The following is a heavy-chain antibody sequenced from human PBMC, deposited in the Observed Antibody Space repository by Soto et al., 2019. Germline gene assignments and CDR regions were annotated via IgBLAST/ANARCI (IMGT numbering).Heavy chain of an antibody. Sequence: GSGPTLVNPTQTLTLTCTFSGFSFRNSGVGVGWIRQPPGKALEWLALIYWDDDKRYSPSLKSRLTITKDTSKNQVVLTMTNMDPVDTATYYCAHSVDIVATIQNCFDYWGQGILVTVSS. V-gene: IGHV2-5*02. CDR3: AHSVDIVATIQNCFDY. CDR2: IYWDDDK. CDR1: GFSFRNSGVG. D-gene: IGHD5-12*01. J-gene: IGHJ4*02.